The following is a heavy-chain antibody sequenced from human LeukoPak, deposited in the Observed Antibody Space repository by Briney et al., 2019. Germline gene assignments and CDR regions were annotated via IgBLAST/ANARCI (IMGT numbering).Heavy chain of an antibody. Sequence: SETLSLICTVSGGSISSSSYYWGWIRQPPGKGVEWIGSIYYSGSTYYNPSLKSRVTISVDTSKNQFSLKLSSVTAADTAVHYCVGGEIFGAIDYWGQETLVTVSS. D-gene: IGHD3-3*01. CDR2: IYYSGST. J-gene: IGHJ4*02. CDR3: VGGEIFGAIDY. V-gene: IGHV4-39*07. CDR1: GGSISSSSYY.